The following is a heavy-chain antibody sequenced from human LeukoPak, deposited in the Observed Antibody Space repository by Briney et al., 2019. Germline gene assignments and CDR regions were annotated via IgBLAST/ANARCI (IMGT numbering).Heavy chain of an antibody. J-gene: IGHJ3*02. CDR3: ARGLRYCSGGSCYNSDAFDI. CDR1: GFTFSSYD. D-gene: IGHD2-15*01. V-gene: IGHV3-13*05. Sequence: GGSLRLSCAASGFTFSSYDMHWVRQATGKGLEWVSAIGTAGEPYYPGSVKGRFTISRENAKNSLYLQMISLRAGDTAVYYCARGLRYCSGGSCYNSDAFDIWGQGTMVTVSS. CDR2: IGTAGEP.